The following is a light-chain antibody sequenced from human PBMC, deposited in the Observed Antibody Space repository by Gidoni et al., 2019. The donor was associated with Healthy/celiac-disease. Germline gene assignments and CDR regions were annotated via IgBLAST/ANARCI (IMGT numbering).Light chain of an antibody. J-gene: IGKJ4*01. Sequence: IVLTHSPAALSLSPGEIATPSCRASQSVSSCLAWYQQKPGQAPRLLIYDASNRAPGSPARCSGSGSGTDFTLTISSLEPEDFAVYYCQQRSNVGLTFGGGTKVEIK. CDR1: QSVSSC. CDR3: QQRSNVGLT. CDR2: DAS. V-gene: IGKV3-11*01.